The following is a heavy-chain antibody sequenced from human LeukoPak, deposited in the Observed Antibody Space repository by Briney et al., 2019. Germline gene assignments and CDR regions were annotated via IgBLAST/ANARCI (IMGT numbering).Heavy chain of an antibody. CDR3: AIDPRVTYYGSGSYSDY. J-gene: IGHJ4*02. V-gene: IGHV3-9*01. Sequence: SGGSLRLFCAASGFNFYVYAVQWARQAPGKGLEGVSSISWNSAGIGYEHSVKGRFTISRDHFKKPLYLQMNSLRAEDTGVYYCAIDPRVTYYGSGSYSDYWGEGTVVTVS. CDR1: GFNFYVYA. CDR2: ISWNSAGI. D-gene: IGHD3-10*01.